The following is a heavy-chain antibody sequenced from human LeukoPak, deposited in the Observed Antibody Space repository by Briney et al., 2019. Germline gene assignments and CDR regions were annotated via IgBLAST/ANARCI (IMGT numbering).Heavy chain of an antibody. CDR1: GGSFSGYY. CDR3: ARVRLAYYDFWSGSPAPHGMDV. CDR2: ISDNGST. Sequence: SETVSLTCAVYGGSFSGYYWSWIRQPPGKGLEWIGEISDNGSTNYNPSLKSRVTISVDTSKNQFSLKLSSVPAADTAVYYCARVRLAYYDFWSGSPAPHGMDVWGQGTTVTVSS. D-gene: IGHD3-3*01. V-gene: IGHV4-34*01. J-gene: IGHJ6*02.